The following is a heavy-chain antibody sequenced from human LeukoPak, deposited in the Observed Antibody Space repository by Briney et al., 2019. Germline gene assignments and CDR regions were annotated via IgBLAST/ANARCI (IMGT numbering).Heavy chain of an antibody. V-gene: IGHV3-30*03. J-gene: IGHJ4*02. CDR2: ISYDGSNK. CDR1: GFTFSSYG. Sequence: PGGSLRLSCAASGFTFSSYGMHWVRQAPGKGLEWVAVISYDGSNKYYADSVKGRFTISRDNAKNSLYLQMNSLRAEDTAVYYCAREALRGVGDYWGQGTLVTVSS. CDR3: AREALRGVGDY. D-gene: IGHD2-8*01.